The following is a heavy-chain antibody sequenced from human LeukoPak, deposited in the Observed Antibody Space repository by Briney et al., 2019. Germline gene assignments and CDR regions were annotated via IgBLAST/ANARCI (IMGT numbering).Heavy chain of an antibody. V-gene: IGHV3-66*02. CDR2: IYSGGST. Sequence: GGSLRLSCAASGFTVSSNYMSWVRQAPGKGLEWVSVIYSGGSTYYADSVKGRFTISRDNSKNTLYLQMNSLRAEDTAVYYCAREAPSRYYDFWSGYLAYWGQGTLVTVSS. J-gene: IGHJ4*02. D-gene: IGHD3-3*01. CDR1: GFTVSSNY. CDR3: AREAPSRYYDFWSGYLAY.